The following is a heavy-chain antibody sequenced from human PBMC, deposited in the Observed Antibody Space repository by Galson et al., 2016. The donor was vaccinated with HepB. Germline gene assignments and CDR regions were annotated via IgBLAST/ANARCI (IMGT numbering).Heavy chain of an antibody. D-gene: IGHD4/OR15-4a*01. CDR1: GFTFSNSG. CDR3: ARELVRSAFDL. J-gene: IGHJ3*01. V-gene: IGHV3-48*02. CDR2: ISSSIRTI. Sequence: SLRLSCAASGFTFSNSGVNWVRQAPGKGLQWVSYISSSIRTIYYADSVMGRFTISRDNAENSVYLQMNSLRDEDTAVYYCARELVRSAFDLWGQGTMVTVSS.